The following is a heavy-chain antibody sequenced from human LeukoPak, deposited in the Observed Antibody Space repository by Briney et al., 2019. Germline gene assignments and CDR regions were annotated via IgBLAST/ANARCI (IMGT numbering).Heavy chain of an antibody. CDR1: GLTFSSYA. D-gene: IGHD6-13*01. CDR3: AKFGSGGSSWPNYWYFDL. V-gene: IGHV3-23*01. J-gene: IGHJ2*01. CDR2: ISGCGGST. Sequence: GGFQRLSCAASGLTFSSYAMSWARHSRGKGLEWGSAISGCGGSTYYAASAKGRLIIFRDNSKNTPYLQINSLRTEDAAVYYCAKFGSGGSSWPNYWYFDLWGRGTLVTVSS.